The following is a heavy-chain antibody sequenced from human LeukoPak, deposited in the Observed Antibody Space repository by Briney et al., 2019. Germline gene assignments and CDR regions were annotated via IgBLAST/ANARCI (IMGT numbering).Heavy chain of an antibody. Sequence: ASVKVSCKASGYTFTSYGISLVRQAPGQGLEWMGWNSAYNGNTNYAQKLQGRVTMATDTSTSTAYMELRSLRSDDTAVYYCAREPHYYDSSGYHGMDVWGQGTTVTVSS. CDR2: NSAYNGNT. V-gene: IGHV1-18*01. CDR3: AREPHYYDSSGYHGMDV. J-gene: IGHJ6*02. D-gene: IGHD3-22*01. CDR1: GYTFTSYG.